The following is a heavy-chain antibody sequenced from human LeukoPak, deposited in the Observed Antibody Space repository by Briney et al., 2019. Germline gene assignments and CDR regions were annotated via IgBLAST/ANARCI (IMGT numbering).Heavy chain of an antibody. J-gene: IGHJ6*04. V-gene: IGHV3-48*03. D-gene: IGHD2-15*01. CDR3: ARHEYCSGGNCFYGMDV. CDR1: GFTFSSYE. CDR2: ISSSGSTI. Sequence: GGSLRLSCAASGFTFSSYEMNWVRQAPGKGLEWVSYISSSGSTIYYADSVKGRFTISRDNPKNSLFVQMNSLRAEDTAVYYRARHEYCSGGNCFYGMDVWGKGTTVTVSS.